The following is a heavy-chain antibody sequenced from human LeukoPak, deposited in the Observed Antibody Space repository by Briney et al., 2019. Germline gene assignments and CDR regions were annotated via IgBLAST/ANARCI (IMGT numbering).Heavy chain of an antibody. V-gene: IGHV3-21*01. D-gene: IGHD6-13*01. Sequence: GGSLRLSCAASGFTFSSYSMNWVRQAPGKGPEWVSSISSSSSYIYYADSVKGRFTISRDNAKNSLYLQMNSLRAEDTAVYYCARREYSSSWPDAYWGQGTLVTVSS. CDR1: GFTFSSYS. CDR2: ISSSSSYI. J-gene: IGHJ4*02. CDR3: ARREYSSSWPDAY.